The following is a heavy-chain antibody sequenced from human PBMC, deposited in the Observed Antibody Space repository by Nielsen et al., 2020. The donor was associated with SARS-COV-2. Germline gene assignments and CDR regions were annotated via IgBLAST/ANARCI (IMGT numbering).Heavy chain of an antibody. Sequence: ASVKVSCKASGYTFTSYDINWVRQATGQGLEWMGWMNPNSGNTGYAQKFQGRVTMTRNTSISTAYMELSSLRSEDTAVYYCAGVTSDPNYYYHGMDVWGQGTTVTVSS. D-gene: IGHD4-11*01. J-gene: IGHJ6*02. CDR2: MNPNSGNT. CDR1: GYTFTSYD. V-gene: IGHV1-8*01. CDR3: AGVTSDPNYYYHGMDV.